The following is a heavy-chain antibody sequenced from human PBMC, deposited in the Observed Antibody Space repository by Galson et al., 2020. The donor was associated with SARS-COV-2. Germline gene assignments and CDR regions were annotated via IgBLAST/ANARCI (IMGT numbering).Heavy chain of an antibody. J-gene: IGHJ6*02. V-gene: IGHV4-59*01. Sequence: ETSETLSLTCSVSDAPISSYYWSWIRQPPGKGLDWIGYISYSGSTSYNPSLRSRVTISVDLSKNQFSLKLSSVTAADTAVYYCARDPAPLYGDNYYYGMDVGGRGTTVTVSS. CDR3: ARDPAPLYGDNYYYGMDV. CDR1: DAPISSYY. CDR2: ISYSGST. D-gene: IGHD4-17*01.